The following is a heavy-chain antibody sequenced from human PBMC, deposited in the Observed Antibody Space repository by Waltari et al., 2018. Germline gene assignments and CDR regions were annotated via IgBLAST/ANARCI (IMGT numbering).Heavy chain of an antibody. J-gene: IGHJ4*02. CDR2: IYYAGNA. D-gene: IGHD6-13*01. V-gene: IGHV4-39*01. CDR1: GCSITNSDYY. Sequence: QLQLQESGPGLVKPSVTLSITCTVSGCSITNSDYYWGWLRQPPGTGLEWIGAIYYAGNAYYNPSLMSRVTISVDTSKNQFSLKLSSVTAADKAVYYCARQGASSWFYVTFDYWGQGTLVPVSS. CDR3: ARQGASSWFYVTFDY.